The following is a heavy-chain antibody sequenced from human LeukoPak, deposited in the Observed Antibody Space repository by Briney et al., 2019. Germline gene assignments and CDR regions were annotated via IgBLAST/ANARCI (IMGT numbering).Heavy chain of an antibody. V-gene: IGHV3-21*06. CDR1: GFNFNSYS. Sequence: GGSLRLPCGASGFNFNSYSMTWVRRAPGKGLEWVASILGSGSEMFYADSVRGRFTISRDNAANSLYLQMNSLRVEDTAVYYCAKVQSDIVGAVFFSFDVWGQGTMVSVSS. J-gene: IGHJ3*01. D-gene: IGHD1-26*01. CDR2: ILGSGSEM. CDR3: AKVQSDIVGAVFFSFDV.